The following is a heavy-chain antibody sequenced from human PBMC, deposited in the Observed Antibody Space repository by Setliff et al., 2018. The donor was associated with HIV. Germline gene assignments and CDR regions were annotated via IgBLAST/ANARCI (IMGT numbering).Heavy chain of an antibody. D-gene: IGHD1-7*01. V-gene: IGHV4-38-2*01. CDR2: IYHSGST. CDR1: DYSISSGYY. CDR3: AGPGVGTVSFDY. J-gene: IGHJ4*02. Sequence: SETLSLTCAVSDYSISSGYYWGWIRQPPGKGLEWIGSIYHSGSTHYNPSLKSRVTISVDTSKDQFSLKLSSVTAADTAVYYCAGPGVGTVSFDYWGQGTLVTVSS.